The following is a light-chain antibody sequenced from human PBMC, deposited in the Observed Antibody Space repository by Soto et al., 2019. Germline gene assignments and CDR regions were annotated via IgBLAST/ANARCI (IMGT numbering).Light chain of an antibody. J-gene: IGKJ3*01. CDR2: AAS. Sequence: EIVVTQSPGILSVSPGDRATLSCRASQSVGRNLAWYQQKPGQAPTLLIYAASTRATGLPARFSGSVSGTDFTLTISSLQSEDFAVYYCQEYREWPLFTFGPGTRVDIK. CDR3: QEYREWPLFT. V-gene: IGKV3-15*01. CDR1: QSVGRN.